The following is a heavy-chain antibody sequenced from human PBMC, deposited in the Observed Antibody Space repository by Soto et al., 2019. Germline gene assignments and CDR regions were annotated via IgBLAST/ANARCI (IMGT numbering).Heavy chain of an antibody. CDR3: ARAPQYGSAGYYCNF. CDR2: INPSGGGT. J-gene: IGHJ4*02. Sequence: QVHLVQSGAEVKRPGVSVKVSCKASGYTFSNYYMHWVRQVPGHGLEWMGIINPSGGGTTYAQRFRGRLTVTRDTSTSTVYMELSRLSSDDTAIYFCARAPQYGSAGYYCNFWGQGTLVTVSS. D-gene: IGHD3-10*01. V-gene: IGHV1-46*01. CDR1: GYTFSNYY.